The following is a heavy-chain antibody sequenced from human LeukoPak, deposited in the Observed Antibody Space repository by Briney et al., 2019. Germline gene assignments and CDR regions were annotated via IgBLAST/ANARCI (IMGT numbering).Heavy chain of an antibody. CDR2: ISYDGSNK. D-gene: IGHD4-23*01. V-gene: IGHV3-30*18. Sequence: GGSLRLSCAVSGFTFSNYGMSWVRQAPGKGLEWVAVISYDGSNKYYADSVKGRFTISRDNSKDKLYLQMNSLRPEDTAVYYCANLVGGGGNSVRGLASDIWGQGTVVTVSS. CDR1: GFTFSNYG. CDR3: ANLVGGGGNSVRGLASDI. J-gene: IGHJ3*02.